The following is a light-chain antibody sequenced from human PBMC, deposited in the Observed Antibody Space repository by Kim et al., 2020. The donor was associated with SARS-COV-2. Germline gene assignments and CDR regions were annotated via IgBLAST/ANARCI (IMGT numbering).Light chain of an antibody. CDR2: RDT. J-gene: IGLJ1*01. Sequence: SYELTQPLSVSVALGQTARITCGGNNIGNKDVNWYQQKPGQAPVPVIYRDTNRPSGIPERFSGSNSGNTATLTISRAQAGDEADYYCQVWDSSTYVFGTG. CDR1: NIGNKD. V-gene: IGLV3-9*01. CDR3: QVWDSSTYV.